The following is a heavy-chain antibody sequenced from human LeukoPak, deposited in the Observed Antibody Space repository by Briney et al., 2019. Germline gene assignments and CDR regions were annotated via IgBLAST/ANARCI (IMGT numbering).Heavy chain of an antibody. CDR2: ISAYNGNT. V-gene: IGHV1-18*01. CDR3: AREGSQGGSSWPEDYYYYMDV. J-gene: IGHJ6*03. CDR1: GYTFTSYG. D-gene: IGHD1-26*01. Sequence: GASVTVSCKASGYTFTSYGISWVRQAPGQGLGWMGWISAYNGNTNYAQKLQGRVTMTTDTSTSTAHMELRSLRSDDTAVYYCAREGSQGGSSWPEDYYYYMDVWGKGTTVTVSS.